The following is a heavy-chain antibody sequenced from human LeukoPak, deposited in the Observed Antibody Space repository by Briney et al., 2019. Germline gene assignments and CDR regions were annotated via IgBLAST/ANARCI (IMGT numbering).Heavy chain of an antibody. CDR2: IKQGRSDK. J-gene: IGHJ4*02. CDR3: ARGALRGYRRY. D-gene: IGHD5-18*01. V-gene: IGHV3-7*01. CDR1: GFTFSSYS. Sequence: TGGSLRLSCAASGFTFSSYSMSWVRQAPGKGLEWVANIKQGRSDKYYVDSVKGRFTISRDNATNSLYLQMNSLRAEDTAVYYCARGALRGYRRYWGQGTLVTVSS.